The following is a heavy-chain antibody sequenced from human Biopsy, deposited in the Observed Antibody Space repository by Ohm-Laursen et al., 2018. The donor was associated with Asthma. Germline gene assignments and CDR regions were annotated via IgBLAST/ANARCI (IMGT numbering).Heavy chain of an antibody. V-gene: IGHV4-39*01. CDR1: GGSISSSSYY. Sequence: SETLSLTCTVSGGSISSSSYYWGWIRQPPGKGLEWIGSIYYNGRTYYNPSLKSRVTISVDTSKKQLSLQLSSVTAADTAVYYCARSAKTIFGVVMGSYYYGMDVWGQGTTVTVSS. CDR2: IYYNGRT. D-gene: IGHD3-3*01. CDR3: ARSAKTIFGVVMGSYYYGMDV. J-gene: IGHJ6*02.